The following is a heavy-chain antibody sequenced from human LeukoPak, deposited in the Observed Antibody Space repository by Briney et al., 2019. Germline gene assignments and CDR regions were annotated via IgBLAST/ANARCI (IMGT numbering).Heavy chain of an antibody. CDR2: ISYDGSNK. V-gene: IGHV3-30*18. J-gene: IGHJ4*02. CDR3: AKAGYSSGWYSVDY. Sequence: GGSLRLSCAASAFTFRDYYMSWIRQAPGKGLEWVAVISYDGSNKYYADSVKGRFTISRDNSNNTVYLQMNGLRAEDTAVYYCAKAGYSSGWYSVDYWGQGTLVTVSS. D-gene: IGHD6-19*01. CDR1: AFTFRDYY.